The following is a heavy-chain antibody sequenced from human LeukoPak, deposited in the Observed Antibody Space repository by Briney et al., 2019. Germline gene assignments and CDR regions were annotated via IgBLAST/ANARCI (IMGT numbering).Heavy chain of an antibody. V-gene: IGHV4-39*01. D-gene: IGHD6-19*01. CDR3: ASQYSSGWIEYFQH. Sequence: SSETLSLTCTVSGGSISSSSYYWGWLRQPPGKGLEWIGSIYYSGSTYYNPSLKSRVTISVDTSKNQFSLKLSSVTAADTAVYYCASQYSSGWIEYFQHWGQGTLVTVSS. CDR2: IYYSGST. J-gene: IGHJ1*01. CDR1: GGSISSSSYY.